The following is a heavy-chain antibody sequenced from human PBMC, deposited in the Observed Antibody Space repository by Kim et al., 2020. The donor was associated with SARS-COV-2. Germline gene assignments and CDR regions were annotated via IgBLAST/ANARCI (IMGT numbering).Heavy chain of an antibody. V-gene: IGHV3-53*01. Sequence: GGSLRLSCAASGFTVSGNYMSWVRQAPGKGLEWVSVIYSGGGTYYADSVKGRFTISRDSSRNTLYLQMNSLRVDDTAVYYCARDSSGPAYWGQGTLVTVSS. J-gene: IGHJ4*02. D-gene: IGHD3-22*01. CDR1: GFTVSGNY. CDR2: IYSGGGT. CDR3: ARDSSGPAY.